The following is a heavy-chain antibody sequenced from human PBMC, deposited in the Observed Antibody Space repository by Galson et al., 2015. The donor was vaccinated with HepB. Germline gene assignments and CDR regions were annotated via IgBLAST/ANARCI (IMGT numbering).Heavy chain of an antibody. J-gene: IGHJ3*01. D-gene: IGHD4-17*01. Sequence: SLRLSCAASGFTFDDYDMHWVRHAPGQGLEWVSVISRNSGSIGYADSVKGRFTISRDNAKNTLYMQMNSLRAEDTALYYCAKATRNYGDYVADTFDFWGQGTMVTVSS. CDR2: ISRNSGSI. CDR3: AKATRNYGDYVADTFDF. V-gene: IGHV3-9*01. CDR1: GFTFDDYD.